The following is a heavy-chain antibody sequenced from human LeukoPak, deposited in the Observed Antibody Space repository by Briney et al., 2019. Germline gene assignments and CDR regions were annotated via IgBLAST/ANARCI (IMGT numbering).Heavy chain of an antibody. Sequence: ASVKVSCKASGYTFTSYDINWVRQATGQGLEWMGWMNPNSGNTGYAQKFQGRVTITRNTSISTAYMELSSLRSEDTAVYYCARGISGGYELRFSEDPFDYWGQGTLVTVSS. V-gene: IGHV1-8*03. D-gene: IGHD1-26*01. J-gene: IGHJ4*02. CDR2: MNPNSGNT. CDR3: ARGISGGYELRFSEDPFDY. CDR1: GYTFTSYD.